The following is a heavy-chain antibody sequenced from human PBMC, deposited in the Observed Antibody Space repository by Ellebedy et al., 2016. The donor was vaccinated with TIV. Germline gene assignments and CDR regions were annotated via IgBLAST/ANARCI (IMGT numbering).Heavy chain of an antibody. CDR3: TRASDFDY. V-gene: IGHV3-48*02. D-gene: IGHD1-26*01. J-gene: IGHJ4*02. Sequence: GGSLRLXXAASGFTFSTYGMTWVRQAPGKGLQWVSYISSSGTPIYYADSVKGRFTISRDNAKNSLYLQLNSLRDEDTAVYYCTRASDFDYWGQGTLVTVSS. CDR1: GFTFSTYG. CDR2: ISSSGTPI.